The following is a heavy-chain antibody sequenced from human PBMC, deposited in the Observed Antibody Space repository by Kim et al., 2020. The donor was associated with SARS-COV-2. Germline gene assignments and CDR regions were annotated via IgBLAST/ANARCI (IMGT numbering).Heavy chain of an antibody. CDR1: GYTFTSYG. J-gene: IGHJ6*02. Sequence: ASVKVSCKASGYTFTSYGISWVRQAPGQGLEWMGWISAYNGNTNYAQKLQGRVTMTTDTSTSTAYMELRSLRSDDTAVYYCTSGLWFARSYGMDVWGQGTTVTVSS. CDR2: ISAYNGNT. CDR3: TSGLWFARSYGMDV. D-gene: IGHD3-10*01. V-gene: IGHV1-18*01.